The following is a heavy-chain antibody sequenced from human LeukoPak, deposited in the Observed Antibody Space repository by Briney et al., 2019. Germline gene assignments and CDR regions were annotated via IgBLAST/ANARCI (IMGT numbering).Heavy chain of an antibody. CDR3: AKDSSGWATDY. CDR2: IRNDGGNK. CDR1: GFTFRNYH. D-gene: IGHD6-19*01. J-gene: IGHJ4*02. Sequence: GGSLRLFCAASGFTFRNYHMHWVRQPPGKGLEWVAFIRNDGGNKNYADPVQGRFTISRDNSKNTLYLQMDSLRAEDMGVYYCAKDSSGWATDYWGQGTRVTVSS. V-gene: IGHV3-30*02.